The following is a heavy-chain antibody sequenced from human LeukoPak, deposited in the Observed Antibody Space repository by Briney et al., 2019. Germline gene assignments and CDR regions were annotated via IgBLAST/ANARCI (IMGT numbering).Heavy chain of an antibody. CDR2: ISADGGRS. Sequence: PGGSLRLSCAASGFTFTSYTLGGVGQAPGRGREWVSTISADGGRSDYADSVKGRFTISRDNSKNTVYVQMNSLRAEDTAVYYCAKGSGYSGPPDWGQGTLVTVSA. D-gene: IGHD5-12*01. CDR3: AKGSGYSGPPD. V-gene: IGHV3-23*01. CDR1: GFTFTSYT. J-gene: IGHJ4*02.